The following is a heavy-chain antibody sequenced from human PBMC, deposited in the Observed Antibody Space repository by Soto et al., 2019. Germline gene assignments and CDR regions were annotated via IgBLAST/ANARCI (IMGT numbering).Heavy chain of an antibody. J-gene: IGHJ6*02. CDR2: INCNGGSI. Sequence: PGGSLRLSCAASGFTFSSYGMHWVRQAPGKGLEWVSGINCNGGSIGYADSVKGRFTISRDNAKTSLYLQMNSLRAEDTALYYCAKDRGSGSYAANYYYYGMDVWGQGTTVTVSS. CDR3: AKDRGSGSYAANYYYYGMDV. D-gene: IGHD3-10*01. CDR1: GFTFSSYG. V-gene: IGHV3-9*01.